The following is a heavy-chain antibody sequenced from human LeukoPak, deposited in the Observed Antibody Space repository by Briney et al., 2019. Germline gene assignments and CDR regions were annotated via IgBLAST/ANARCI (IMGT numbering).Heavy chain of an antibody. CDR3: ARDSNDYANNWFDP. J-gene: IGHJ5*02. Sequence: ASVKVSCKASGYTFTSYGISWVRQAPGQGLEWMGWISAYNGNTNCAQKLQGRVTMTTDTSTSTAYMELRSPRSDDTAVYYCARDSNDYANNWFDPWGQGTLVTVSS. CDR2: ISAYNGNT. CDR1: GYTFTSYG. V-gene: IGHV1-18*01. D-gene: IGHD4-17*01.